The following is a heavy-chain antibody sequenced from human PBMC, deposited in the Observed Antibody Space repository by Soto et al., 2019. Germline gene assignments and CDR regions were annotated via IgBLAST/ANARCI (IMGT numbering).Heavy chain of an antibody. Sequence: QVQLQESGTGLVKPSETLSLTCPVSGGSISSYYWSWIRQPPGKGLVWIGYIYYSVSTNYNPSLTGRFTISVDTSKKQLSRKLGSVNSADTAVYYCARVVRSGSIDDWGQGTLVTVSS. D-gene: IGHD1-26*01. CDR2: IYYSVST. J-gene: IGHJ4*02. CDR1: GGSISSYY. V-gene: IGHV4-59*01. CDR3: ARVVRSGSIDD.